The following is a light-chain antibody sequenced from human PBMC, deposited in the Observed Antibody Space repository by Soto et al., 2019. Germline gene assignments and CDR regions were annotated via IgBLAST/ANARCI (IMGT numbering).Light chain of an antibody. V-gene: IGLV3-21*02. J-gene: IGLJ2*01. Sequence: SYELTQSPSVSVAPGQTARITCGGNNIGSKSVHWYQQKPGQAPMLVVYDDSDRPSGIPERFSGSNSGNTATLTISRVEAGDEADYYCQVWDSSSDHVVFGGGTKLTVL. CDR3: QVWDSSSDHVV. CDR2: DDS. CDR1: NIGSKS.